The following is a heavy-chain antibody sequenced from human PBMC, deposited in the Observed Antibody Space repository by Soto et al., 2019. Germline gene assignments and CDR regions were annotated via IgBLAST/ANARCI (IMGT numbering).Heavy chain of an antibody. CDR3: AHGRAGYKILDY. CDR1: GFTFSSYG. Sequence: GGSLRLSCAASGFTFSSYGMHWVRQAPGKGLEWVAVISYDGSNKYYADSVKGRFTISRDNSKNTLYLQMNSLRAEDTAVYYCAHGRAGYKILDYWRHGTLVIVS. D-gene: IGHD5-12*01. V-gene: IGHV3-30*03. J-gene: IGHJ4*01. CDR2: ISYDGSNK.